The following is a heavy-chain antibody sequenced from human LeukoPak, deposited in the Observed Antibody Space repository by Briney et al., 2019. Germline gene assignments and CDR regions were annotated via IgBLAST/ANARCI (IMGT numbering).Heavy chain of an antibody. Sequence: GGSLRLSCAASGFTFSSYSMNWVRQAPGKGLEWVSSISSSSSYIYSADSVKGRFTISRDNAKNSLYLQMNSLRAEDTAVYYCARGEMVNYYDSSGYYYPFDYWGQGTLVTVSS. CDR2: ISSSSSYI. J-gene: IGHJ4*02. V-gene: IGHV3-21*01. D-gene: IGHD3-22*01. CDR1: GFTFSSYS. CDR3: ARGEMVNYYDSSGYYYPFDY.